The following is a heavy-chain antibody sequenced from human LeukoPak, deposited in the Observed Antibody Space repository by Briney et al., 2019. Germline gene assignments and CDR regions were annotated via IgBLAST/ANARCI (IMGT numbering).Heavy chain of an antibody. Sequence: PGGSLRLSCAASGLTFSSYAMTWVRQAPGKGLEWVSGISSGGSTNYADSVKGRFTISRDNSKNTLYLQMNSLRVDDTAVYYCAKGPERWLQLEAFDIWGQGTMVTVSS. D-gene: IGHD5-24*01. CDR1: GLTFSSYA. CDR3: AKGPERWLQLEAFDI. J-gene: IGHJ3*02. V-gene: IGHV3-23*01. CDR2: ISSGGST.